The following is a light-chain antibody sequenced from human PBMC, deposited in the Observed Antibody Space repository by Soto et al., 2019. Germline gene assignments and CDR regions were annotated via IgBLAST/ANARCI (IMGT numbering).Light chain of an antibody. J-gene: IGKJ4*01. CDR3: QQYDNLPLT. CDR2: DTS. Sequence: DIQMTQSPSPLSASVGDRVTITCQASQDISNYLNWYQQKPGKAPKLLIYDTSNLEAGVPSRFSGSGSGTDFIFIISSLQPEDIATYYCQQYDNLPLTFGGGTKVEVK. CDR1: QDISNY. V-gene: IGKV1-33*01.